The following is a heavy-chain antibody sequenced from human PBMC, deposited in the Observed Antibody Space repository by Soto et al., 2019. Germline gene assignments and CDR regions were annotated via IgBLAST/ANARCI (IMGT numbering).Heavy chain of an antibody. D-gene: IGHD6-6*01. CDR3: AKDRTVAARNFDY. CDR2: ISTSIDAT. V-gene: IGHV3-23*04. Sequence: VQLVESGGGLVYPGGSLTLSCVGSGFSFSDHSMNWVRRAPGKGLQWVSYISTSIDATYYADSVKGRFTISRDDSKNTLYLQMNSLRAEDSAVYYCAKDRTVAARNFDYWGQGTQVTVSS. CDR1: GFSFSDHS. J-gene: IGHJ4*02.